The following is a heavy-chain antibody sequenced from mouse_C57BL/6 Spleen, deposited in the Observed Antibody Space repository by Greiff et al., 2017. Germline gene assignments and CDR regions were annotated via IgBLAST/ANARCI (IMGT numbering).Heavy chain of an antibody. J-gene: IGHJ4*01. CDR2: IYPGGGYT. V-gene: IGHV1-63*01. D-gene: IGHD2-3*01. Sequence: QVQLQQSGAELVRPGTSVKMSCKASGYTFTNYWIGWAKQRPGHGLEWIGDIYPGGGYTNYNEKFKGKATLTADKSSSTAYMKFRSLTSEDSAIYYCERGDDGRAMDYGGQGTSVTVSS. CDR3: ERGDDGRAMDY. CDR1: GYTFTNYW.